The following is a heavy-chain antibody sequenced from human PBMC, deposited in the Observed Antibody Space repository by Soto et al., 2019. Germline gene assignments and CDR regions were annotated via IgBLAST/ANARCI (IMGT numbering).Heavy chain of an antibody. J-gene: IGHJ6*02. CDR3: ATPLGPDYSLSLAGDAVDV. CDR1: GGSISSRSFY. Sequence: ETLSLTCTVSGGSISSRSFYWDWIRQPPGKGLEWIGSIYYSGNTHYNPSLKSRVTISVDTSKNQFSLKLSSVTAADTAVYYCATPLGPDYSLSLAGDAVDVWGPGTTVTVSS. V-gene: IGHV4-39*01. CDR2: IYYSGNT. D-gene: IGHD4-4*01.